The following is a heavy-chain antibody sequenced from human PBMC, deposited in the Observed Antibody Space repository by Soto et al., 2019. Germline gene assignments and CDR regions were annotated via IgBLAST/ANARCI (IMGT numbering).Heavy chain of an antibody. CDR1: GGSISNYY. D-gene: IGHD5-12*01. CDR2: MYYTGST. J-gene: IGHJ4*02. CDR3: ARAYGGYADY. Sequence: PSETLSLTCTVSGGSISNYYWSWIRQPPGKGLEWIGYMYYTGSTNYNPSLKSRVTISVDTSKNQFSLRLSSVTAADTAVYYCARAYGGYADYWGQGALVTVSS. V-gene: IGHV4-59*01.